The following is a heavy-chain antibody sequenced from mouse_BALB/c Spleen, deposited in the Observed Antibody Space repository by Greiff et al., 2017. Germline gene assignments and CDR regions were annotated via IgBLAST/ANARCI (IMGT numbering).Heavy chain of an antibody. CDR1: GYSFTGYN. D-gene: IGHD2-1*01. CDR2: IDPYYGGT. Sequence: VQLQQSGPELEKPGASVTISCKASGYSFTGYNMNWVKQSNGKSLEWIGNIDPYYGGTSYNQKFKGKATVTVDNSSSTAYMQLKSLTSGDSAVYYGAAEVTYGKRTYFDVWGAGTTVTVAA. CDR3: AAEVTYGKRTYFDV. V-gene: IGHV1S135*01. J-gene: IGHJ1*01.